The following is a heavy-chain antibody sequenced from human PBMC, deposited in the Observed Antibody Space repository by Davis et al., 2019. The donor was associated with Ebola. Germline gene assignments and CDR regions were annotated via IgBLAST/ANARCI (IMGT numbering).Heavy chain of an antibody. CDR3: APGYCTGGVCYKGGLFDY. J-gene: IGHJ4*02. V-gene: IGHV1-18*01. CDR2: ISAYNGNT. D-gene: IGHD2-8*02. Sequence: ASVKVSCKASGYTFTSYDISWVRQAPGQGFEWMGWISAYNGNTNYVQKLQGRVTMTTDTSTSTAYMELRSLRSDDTAVYYCAPGYCTGGVCYKGGLFDYWGQGTLVTVSS. CDR1: GYTFTSYD.